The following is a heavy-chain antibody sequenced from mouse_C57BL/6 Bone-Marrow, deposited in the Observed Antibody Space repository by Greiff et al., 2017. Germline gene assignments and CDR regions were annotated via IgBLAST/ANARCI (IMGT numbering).Heavy chain of an antibody. CDR3: ARYYDYDGYFDV. CDR2: IRNKANGYTT. J-gene: IGHJ1*03. D-gene: IGHD2-4*01. CDR1: GFTFTDYY. Sequence: EVQLKESGGGLVQPGGSLSLSCAASGFTFTDYYMSWVRQPPGKALEWLGFIRNKANGYTTEYSASVKGRFTISRDNSQSILYLQMNALRAEDSATYYCARYYDYDGYFDVWGTGTTVTVSS. V-gene: IGHV7-3*01.